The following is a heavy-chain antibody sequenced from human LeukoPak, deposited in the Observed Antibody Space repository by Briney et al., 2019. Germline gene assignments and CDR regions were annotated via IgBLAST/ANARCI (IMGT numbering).Heavy chain of an antibody. CDR2: IKQDGSEK. J-gene: IGHJ4*02. V-gene: IGHV3-7*01. CDR3: ARVRYQLLLRAEGDFDY. CDR1: GFTFSSYG. D-gene: IGHD2-2*01. Sequence: GGSLRLSCAASGFTFSSYGMHWVRQAPGKGLEWVANIKQDGSEKYYVDSVKGRFTISRDNAKNSLYLQMNSLRAEDTAVYYCARVRYQLLLRAEGDFDYWGQGTLVTVSS.